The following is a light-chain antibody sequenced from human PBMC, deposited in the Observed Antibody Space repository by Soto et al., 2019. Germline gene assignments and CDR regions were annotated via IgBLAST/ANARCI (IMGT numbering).Light chain of an antibody. V-gene: IGLV1-40*01. J-gene: IGLJ2*01. CDR1: SSNIGAGYD. CDR3: QSYDSSHVV. CDR2: GNS. Sequence: QSVLTQPPSVSGAPGQRVTISCTGSSSNIGAGYDVHWYQQLPGTAPKLLIYGNSNRPSGVPDRFSGSKSGTSASLAITGLQAEDEADYYCQSYDSSHVVFGGGTKDTVL.